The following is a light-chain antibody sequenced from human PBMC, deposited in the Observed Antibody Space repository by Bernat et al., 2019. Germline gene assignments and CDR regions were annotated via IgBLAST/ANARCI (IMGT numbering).Light chain of an antibody. Sequence: EIVLTQSPGTLSLSPGERATLSCRASQSVSTGYLAWYQQKPGQPPRLLIYGASSRATGIPDRFSASGSGTDFTFTISRLEPEDFAVYYCQQYTTSTPEFTLGGGTKVEIK. CDR2: GAS. J-gene: IGKJ4*01. V-gene: IGKV3-20*01. CDR1: QSVSTGY. CDR3: QQYTTSTPEFT.